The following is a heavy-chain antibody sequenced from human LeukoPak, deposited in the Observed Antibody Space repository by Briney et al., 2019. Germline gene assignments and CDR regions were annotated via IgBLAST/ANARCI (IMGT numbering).Heavy chain of an antibody. V-gene: IGHV4-39*02. Sequence: PSETLSLTCTVSGGSIRSGSHYWAWIRQPPGKGLEWIGSIYYSGSTYYNRSLENRVTISIDTSKNHFSLKLSSLSAADTSVYYCAKRDDSGGNLVDLWGQGTLVTVS. D-gene: IGHD3-22*01. CDR1: GGSIRSGSHY. CDR2: IYYSGST. J-gene: IGHJ4*02. CDR3: AKRDDSGGNLVDL.